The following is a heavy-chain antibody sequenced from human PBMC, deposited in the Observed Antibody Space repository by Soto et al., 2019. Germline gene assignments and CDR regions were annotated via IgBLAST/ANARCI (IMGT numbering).Heavy chain of an antibody. Sequence: QVQLVQSGAEVKKPGASVKVSCKASGYTFTSYGISWVRQAPGQGLEWMGWISAYNGNTNYAQKLQGRVTMTTDTPTSTAYMELRSLRSDDTAVYYCARDNLVLAFGGVIVGFDYWGQGTLVTVSS. J-gene: IGHJ4*02. CDR1: GYTFTSYG. V-gene: IGHV1-18*01. D-gene: IGHD3-16*02. CDR2: ISAYNGNT. CDR3: ARDNLVLAFGGVIVGFDY.